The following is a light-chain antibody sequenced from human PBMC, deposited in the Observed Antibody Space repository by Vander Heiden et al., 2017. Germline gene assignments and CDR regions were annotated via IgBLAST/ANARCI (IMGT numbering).Light chain of an antibody. Sequence: QTVGTQEPSFSVSPGGTVTLTCGLSAGSVSTSYYPSWYQQTPGQAPLTLIYSTNTRSSGVPDRFSGSILANKAVLTITGAQADDESYDLCELYMGSRGVFGGGTKLTVL. V-gene: IGLV8-61*01. CDR3: ELYMGSRGV. CDR2: STN. J-gene: IGLJ3*02. CDR1: AGSVSTSYY.